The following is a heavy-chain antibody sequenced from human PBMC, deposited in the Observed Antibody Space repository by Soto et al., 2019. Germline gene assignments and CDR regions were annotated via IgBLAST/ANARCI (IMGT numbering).Heavy chain of an antibody. D-gene: IGHD1-1*01. CDR3: AKSGTSYYYYYMDV. CDR2: ISGTGGST. CDR1: GFTFSSYA. Sequence: GGSLRLSCAASGFTFSSYAMTWVRQAPGKGLEWVSLISGTGGSTDYADSVKGRFTISRDNSKNRLLLQMNSLRVEDTAVYYCAKSGTSYYYYYMDVWGQGTTVTVSS. J-gene: IGHJ6*03. V-gene: IGHV3-23*01.